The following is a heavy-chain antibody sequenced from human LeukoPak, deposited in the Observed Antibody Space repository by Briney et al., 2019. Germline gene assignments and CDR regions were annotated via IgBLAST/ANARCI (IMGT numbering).Heavy chain of an antibody. CDR1: GGSISSSSYY. D-gene: IGHD4-17*01. CDR3: AREDLGSTVTTYGMDV. J-gene: IGHJ6*02. Sequence: SETLSLTCTVSGGSISSSSYYWGWIRQPPGKGLEWIGSIYYSGSTYYNPSLKSRVTISVDTSKNQFSLKLSSVTAADTAVYYCAREDLGSTVTTYGMDVWGQGTTVTVSS. CDR2: IYYSGST. V-gene: IGHV4-39*07.